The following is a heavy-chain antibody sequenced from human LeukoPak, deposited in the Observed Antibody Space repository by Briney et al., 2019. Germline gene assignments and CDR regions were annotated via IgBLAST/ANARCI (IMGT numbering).Heavy chain of an antibody. CDR2: ISSSGNTI. D-gene: IGHD3-22*01. J-gene: IGHJ4*02. V-gene: IGHV3-48*03. CDR1: GFTFSNYE. Sequence: PGGYLRLSCAASGFTFSNYEMNRVCQAPGKGLEWVSYISSSGNTIYHADSVKGRFTISRDNAKNSLYLQMNSLRAEDTAVYYCARGVYDSSGYYHYWGQGTLVTVSS. CDR3: ARGVYDSSGYYHY.